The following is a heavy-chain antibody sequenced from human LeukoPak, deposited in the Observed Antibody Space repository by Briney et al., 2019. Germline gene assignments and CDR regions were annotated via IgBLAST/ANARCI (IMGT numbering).Heavy chain of an antibody. D-gene: IGHD5-12*01. J-gene: IGHJ3*02. V-gene: IGHV3-48*01. CDR2: ISSSSSTI. CDR1: GFTFSSYS. CDR3: ARGSLRVIGATNDAFDI. Sequence: GGSLRLSCAASGFTFSSYSVNWVRQAPGKGLEWVSYISSSSSTIYYADSVKGRFTISRDNAKNSLYLQMNSLRAEDTAVYYCARGSLRVIGATNDAFDIWGQGTMVTVSS.